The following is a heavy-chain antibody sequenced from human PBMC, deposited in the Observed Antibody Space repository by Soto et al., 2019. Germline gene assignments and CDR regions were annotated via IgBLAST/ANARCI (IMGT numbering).Heavy chain of an antibody. CDR1: GYTFTSYA. CDR2: INAGNGNT. Sequence: GASVKVSCKASGYTFTSYAMHWVRQAPGQRLEWMGWINAGNGNTKYSQKFQGRVTITRDTSASTAYMELSSLRSEDTAVYYCARGVLIGSGSYYPTARPYYYYGMDVWGQGTTVTVSS. D-gene: IGHD3-10*01. V-gene: IGHV1-3*01. CDR3: ARGVLIGSGSYYPTARPYYYYGMDV. J-gene: IGHJ6*02.